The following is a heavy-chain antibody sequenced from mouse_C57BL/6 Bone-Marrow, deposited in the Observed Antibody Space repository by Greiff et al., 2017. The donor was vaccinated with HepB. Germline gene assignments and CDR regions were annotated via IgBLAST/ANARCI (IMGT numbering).Heavy chain of an antibody. J-gene: IGHJ3*01. CDR1: GFNIKDDY. Sequence: VHVKQSGAELVRPGASVKLSCTASGFNIKDDYMHWVKQRPEQGLEWIGWIDPENGDTEYASKFQGKATITADTSSNTAYLQLISLTSEDTAVYYCTAWGLYDGCPWFAYWGQGTLVTVSA. D-gene: IGHD2-3*01. CDR2: IDPENGDT. V-gene: IGHV14-4*01. CDR3: TAWGLYDGCPWFAY.